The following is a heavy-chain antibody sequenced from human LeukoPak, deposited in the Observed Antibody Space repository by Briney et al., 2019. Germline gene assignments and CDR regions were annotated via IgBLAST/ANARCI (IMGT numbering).Heavy chain of an antibody. Sequence: GESLKISCKGSGYSFSNYWIGWVRQMPGKGLEWMGIIYPGDSDTRYSPSFQGQVTISADKSISTAYLQWSSLKASDTPMYYCARHYYDYFWGGYGIDYWGQGTLVTVSS. CDR2: IYPGDSDT. CDR3: ARHYYDYFWGGYGIDY. D-gene: IGHD3-16*01. V-gene: IGHV5-51*01. CDR1: GYSFSNYW. J-gene: IGHJ4*02.